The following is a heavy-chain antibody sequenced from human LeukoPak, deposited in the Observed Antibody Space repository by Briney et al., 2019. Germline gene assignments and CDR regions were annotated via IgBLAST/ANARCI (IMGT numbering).Heavy chain of an antibody. CDR3: VREDRGIDS. V-gene: IGHV3-30-3*01. CDR2: TSFDGTNK. J-gene: IGHJ4*02. Sequence: TGGSLRLSCAATGFTFRSYAMNWVRQAPGKGLEWVAGTSFDGTNKYYADSVKGRFTISRDRSKNTLYLQMDSLRPDDTAFYFCVREDRGIDSWGQGTLVTVSS. D-gene: IGHD3-16*01. CDR1: GFTFRSYA.